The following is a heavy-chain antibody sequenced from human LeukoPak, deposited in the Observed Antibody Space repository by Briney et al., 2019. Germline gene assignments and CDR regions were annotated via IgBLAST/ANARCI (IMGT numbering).Heavy chain of an antibody. V-gene: IGHV4-38-2*01. CDR1: SYSITSGCY. D-gene: IGHD2-21*02. J-gene: IGHJ4*02. CDR2: MNQSGVT. Sequence: PSETLSLTCAVSSYSITSGCYWGWIRQPPGKGLDWIGSMNQSGVTYYNPSLKSRVTISIAPSKNSISLKLTSVTATDTAVYYCARLIRGDCCAPHFWGQGTLVTVSS. CDR3: ARLIRGDCCAPHF.